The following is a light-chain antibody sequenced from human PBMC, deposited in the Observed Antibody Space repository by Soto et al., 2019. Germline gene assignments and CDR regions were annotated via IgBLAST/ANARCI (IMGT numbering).Light chain of an antibody. V-gene: IGKV1-12*01. CDR1: HGISSW. Sequence: ASHGISSWLAWYQHKXGXXXKXRXCCSSSWKRGVPSRFSGSGSGTDFTLTISSLQPEDFATYYCQQANSFPLTFGRGNKVDIK. J-gene: IGKJ4*01. CDR2: CSS. CDR3: QQANSFPLT.